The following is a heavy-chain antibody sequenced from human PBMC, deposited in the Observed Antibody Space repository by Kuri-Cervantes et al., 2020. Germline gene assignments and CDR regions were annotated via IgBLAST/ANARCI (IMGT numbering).Heavy chain of an antibody. D-gene: IGHD3-16*02. V-gene: IGHV3-30-3*01. J-gene: IGHJ3*02. CDR2: ISYDGSNK. CDR3: ARDFPCIMITFGGVIVRGSRGSVGDAFDI. CDR1: GFTFSSYA. Sequence: GGSLRLSCAASGFTFSSYAMHWVRQAPGKGLEWVAVISYDGSNKYYADSVKGRFTISRDNSKNTLYLQMNSLRPEDTAVYYCARDFPCIMITFGGVIVRGSRGSVGDAFDIWGQGTMVTVSS.